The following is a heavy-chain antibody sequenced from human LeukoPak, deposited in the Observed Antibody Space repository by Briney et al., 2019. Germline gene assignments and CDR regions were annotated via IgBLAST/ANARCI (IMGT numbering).Heavy chain of an antibody. V-gene: IGHV4-61*02. D-gene: IGHD3-9*01. CDR3: ARRHYDILTGWHFDL. CDR1: GGPISSNSDY. J-gene: IGHJ2*01. CDR2: IYTSGST. Sequence: PSQTLSLTCTVSGGPISSNSDYWSWMRQPAGKGLEWIGRIYTSGSTNYNPSLKSRVTISVDTSKNQFSLKLSSVTAADTGMYYCARRHYDILTGWHFDLWGRGTLVTVSS.